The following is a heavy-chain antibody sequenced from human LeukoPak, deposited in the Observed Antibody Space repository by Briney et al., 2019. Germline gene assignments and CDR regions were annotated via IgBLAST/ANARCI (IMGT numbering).Heavy chain of an antibody. CDR2: IYYSGST. Sequence: SETLSLTCAVSGGSISSYYWSWIRQPPGKGLEWIGYIYYSGSTNYNPSLKSRVTISVDTSKNQFSLKLSSVTAADTAVYYCARDNSVGDTAWWFDPWGQGTLVTVSS. CDR3: ARDNSVGDTAWWFDP. D-gene: IGHD1-26*01. J-gene: IGHJ5*02. V-gene: IGHV4-59*01. CDR1: GGSISSYY.